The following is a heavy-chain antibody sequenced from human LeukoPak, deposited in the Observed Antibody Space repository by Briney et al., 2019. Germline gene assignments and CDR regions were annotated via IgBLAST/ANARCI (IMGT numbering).Heavy chain of an antibody. CDR2: INPSGGST. Sequence: ASVKVSCKASGYTFSTYYMHWVRQAPGQGLEWMGIINPSGGSTSYAQKFRGRLTMSRDTSTSTVYMELSSLRSEDTAVYYCARAAGSSGYSAWGQGTLVTVSS. J-gene: IGHJ5*02. CDR1: GYTFSTYY. CDR3: ARAAGSSGYSA. D-gene: IGHD3-22*01. V-gene: IGHV1-46*01.